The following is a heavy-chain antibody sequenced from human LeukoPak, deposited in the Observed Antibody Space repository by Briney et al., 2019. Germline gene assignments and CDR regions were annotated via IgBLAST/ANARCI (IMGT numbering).Heavy chain of an antibody. J-gene: IGHJ4*02. CDR3: AKDQVWIVVGSFDY. CDR1: GFMFSSHW. Sequence: PGGSLRLSCAASGFMFSSHWMHWARQAPGMGLVWVATISGSGGSTYYADSVKGRFTISRDNSKNTLYLQMTSLRAEDTAVYYCAKDQVWIVVGSFDYWGQGTLVTVSS. V-gene: IGHV3-23*01. D-gene: IGHD3-22*01. CDR2: ISGSGGST.